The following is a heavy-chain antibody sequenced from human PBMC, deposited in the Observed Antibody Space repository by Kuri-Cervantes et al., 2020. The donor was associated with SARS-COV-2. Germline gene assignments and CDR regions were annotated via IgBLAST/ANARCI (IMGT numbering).Heavy chain of an antibody. Sequence: GGSLRLSCAASGFTFSYYGMHWVRQAPGKGLEWMGFVRRDGRNYYYADSVKGRFTISRDNSKKSLYLEMNSLRPEDTSVYYCAKVETASLDYWGQGTLVTVSS. CDR3: AKVETASLDY. V-gene: IGHV3-30*02. D-gene: IGHD3-3*01. J-gene: IGHJ4*02. CDR2: VRRDGRNY. CDR1: GFTFSYYG.